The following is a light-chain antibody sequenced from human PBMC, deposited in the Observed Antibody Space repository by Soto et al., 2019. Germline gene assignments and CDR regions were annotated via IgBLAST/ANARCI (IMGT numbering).Light chain of an antibody. V-gene: IGLV2-18*02. CDR3: SSYTSSSTYV. Sequence: QSALTQPPSVSGSPGQSVTISCTGTSRDISTYNRVSWYQQAPGTAPKLMIYEVRNRPSGVPDRFSGSKTGNTAYLTISGLQAEDEADYYCSSYTSSSTYVFGAGTKLTVL. J-gene: IGLJ1*01. CDR1: SRDISTYNR. CDR2: EVR.